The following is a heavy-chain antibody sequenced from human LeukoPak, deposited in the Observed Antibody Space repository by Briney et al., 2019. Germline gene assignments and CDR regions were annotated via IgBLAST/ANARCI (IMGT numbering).Heavy chain of an antibody. Sequence: GGSLRLSCAASGFTFSNYAMSWVRQAPGKGLEWISAITGSGGNTNGADYVKDRFTITRGDYENKLFLLINSMRAEDTAVYYCAKVKGGSNYTYCYMDVWGKGTTVTVSS. J-gene: IGHJ6*03. CDR3: AKVKGGSNYTYCYMDV. CDR2: ITGSGGNT. V-gene: IGHV3-23*01. D-gene: IGHD4-11*01. CDR1: GFTFSNYA.